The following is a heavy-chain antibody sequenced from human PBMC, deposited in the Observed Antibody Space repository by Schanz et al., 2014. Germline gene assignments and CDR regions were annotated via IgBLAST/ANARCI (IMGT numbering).Heavy chain of an antibody. CDR3: AGAFDSSGYYFDY. CDR1: GGTFSSYT. V-gene: IGHV1-18*01. D-gene: IGHD3-22*01. CDR2: ISPYTGNT. J-gene: IGHJ4*02. Sequence: VQLEQSGAEVKKPGSSVKVSCKASGGTFSSYTISWMRQAPGQGLEWVGWISPYTGNTHYFDKMEGRVTMTTDTSTSTAYMELRRLRSDDTAVYYCAGAFDSSGYYFDYWGQGTLVTVSS.